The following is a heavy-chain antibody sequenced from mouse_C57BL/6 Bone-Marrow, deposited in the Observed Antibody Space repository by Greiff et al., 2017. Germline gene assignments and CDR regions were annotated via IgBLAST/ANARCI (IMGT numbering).Heavy chain of an antibody. CDR1: GYSITSGYY. CDR2: ISYDGSN. Sequence: QLQQSGPGLVKPSQSLSLTCSVTGYSITSGYYWNWIRQFPGNKLEWMGYISYDGSNNYNPSLKHRISITRDTSKNQFFLKLNSVTTEDTATYYCARGGWLLPLYAMDYWGQGTSVTVSS. V-gene: IGHV3-6*01. J-gene: IGHJ4*01. CDR3: ARGGWLLPLYAMDY. D-gene: IGHD2-3*01.